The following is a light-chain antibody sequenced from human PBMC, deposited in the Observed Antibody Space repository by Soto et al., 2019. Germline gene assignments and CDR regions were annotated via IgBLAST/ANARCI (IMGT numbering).Light chain of an antibody. CDR3: GSWDSSLSAYV. J-gene: IGLJ1*01. V-gene: IGLV1-51*01. CDR2: DDN. CDR1: SANIGGNS. Sequence: QSVLAQPPSVSAAPGQKVTISCSGSSANIGGNSVSWYQQLPGTAPKLLIYDDNKRPSGIPDRFSGSKSGTSATLGITGFQTGDEADYYCGSWDSSLSAYVFGTGTEAIVL.